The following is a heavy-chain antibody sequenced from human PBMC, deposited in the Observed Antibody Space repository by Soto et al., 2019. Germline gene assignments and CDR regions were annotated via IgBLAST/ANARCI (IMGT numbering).Heavy chain of an antibody. Sequence: SETLSLTCTVSGGSISSSSYYWGWIRQPPGKGLEWIGSIYYSGSTYCNPSLKSRVTISVDTSKNQFSLKLSSVTAADTAVYYCASGKTTVTTHGMDVWGQGTTVTVSS. CDR3: ASGKTTVTTHGMDV. J-gene: IGHJ6*02. CDR2: IYYSGST. CDR1: GGSISSSSYY. D-gene: IGHD4-17*01. V-gene: IGHV4-39*01.